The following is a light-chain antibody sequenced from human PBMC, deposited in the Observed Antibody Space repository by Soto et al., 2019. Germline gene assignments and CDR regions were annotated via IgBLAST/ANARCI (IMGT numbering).Light chain of an antibody. CDR3: KQYNRRT. J-gene: IGKJ1*01. CDR2: AAS. V-gene: IGKV1-39*01. Sequence: DIQMTQSPSSLSASVGDRVTITCRASQSISSYLNWYQQKPGKAPKLLIYAASSLQSGVPSRFSGSGSGTESTPTTSSLQPEDFATYYSKQYNRRTSGQGTRWIS. CDR1: QSISSY.